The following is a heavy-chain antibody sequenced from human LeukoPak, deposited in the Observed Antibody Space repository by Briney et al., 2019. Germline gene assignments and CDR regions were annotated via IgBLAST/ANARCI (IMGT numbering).Heavy chain of an antibody. CDR2: ISGDGGST. D-gene: IGHD2-15*01. Sequence: GGSLSLSCAASGFTFSSYWMHWVRQAPGKGLEWVSLISGDGGSTYYADSVKGRFTISRDNSKNSLYLQMNSLRTEDTALYYCAKGGQYCSGGSCYLIWADYYYGMDVWGQGTTVTVSS. CDR3: AKGGQYCSGGSCYLIWADYYYGMDV. J-gene: IGHJ6*02. V-gene: IGHV3-43*02. CDR1: GFTFSSYW.